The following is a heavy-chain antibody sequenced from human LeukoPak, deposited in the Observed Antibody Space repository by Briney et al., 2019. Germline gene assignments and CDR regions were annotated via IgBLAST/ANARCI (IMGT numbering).Heavy chain of an antibody. V-gene: IGHV3-48*03. CDR1: GFTFSSYE. D-gene: IGHD5-24*01. CDR3: ARRSGRRYEY. J-gene: IGHJ4*02. Sequence: GGSLGLSCAASGFTFSSYEMNWVRHAPGRGLEWVSHISGGGESTVYPDAVKGRFTISRDNAKNSLYLQVNSLRVEDTGVYYCARRSGRRYEYWGQGVLVTVSP. CDR2: ISGGGEST.